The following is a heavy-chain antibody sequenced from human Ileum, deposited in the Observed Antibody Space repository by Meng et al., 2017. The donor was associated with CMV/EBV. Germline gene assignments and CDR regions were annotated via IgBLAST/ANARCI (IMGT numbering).Heavy chain of an antibody. V-gene: IGHV3-21*01. CDR2: ISISGSYV. CDR1: GFSFNTYS. CDR3: VRDLSGHDTGRYFDF. D-gene: IGHD3-10*01. Sequence: GGSLRLSCAASGFSFNTYSMNWVRQAPGKGLEWVASISISGSYVYYADSVRGRFTISRDNANNSMYRQMHTLRAEDTAVYYCVRDLSGHDTGRYFDFWGQGTLVTVSS. J-gene: IGHJ4*02.